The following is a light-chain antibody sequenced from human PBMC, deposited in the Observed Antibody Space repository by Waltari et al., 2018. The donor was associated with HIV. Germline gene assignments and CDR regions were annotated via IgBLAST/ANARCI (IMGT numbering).Light chain of an antibody. Sequence: QSVLTQPPSASGPPGQRVPIPCSGSSPNIGNTVSWYQQLPGTAPKVLIYRDNQRPSGVPDRFSGSRSGTSASLDVSGLRSEDEANYICAAWDDILSGWVFGGGTKLTVL. CDR1: SPNIGNT. V-gene: IGLV1-47*01. J-gene: IGLJ3*02. CDR3: AAWDDILSGWV. CDR2: RDN.